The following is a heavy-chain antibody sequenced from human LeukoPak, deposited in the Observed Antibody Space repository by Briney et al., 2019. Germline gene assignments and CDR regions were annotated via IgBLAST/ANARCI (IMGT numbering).Heavy chain of an antibody. CDR1: GGSFSDYY. Sequence: SETLSLTCAVYGGSFSDYYWSWIRQPPGKGLEWIGEISPSGSTDYNPSLKSRVTISLDTSKNQFSLKLSSVTAADTAVYYCARNPKNILTGYPYYFDYWGQGTLVTVSS. CDR2: ISPSGST. V-gene: IGHV4-34*01. J-gene: IGHJ4*02. CDR3: ARNPKNILTGYPYYFDY. D-gene: IGHD3-9*01.